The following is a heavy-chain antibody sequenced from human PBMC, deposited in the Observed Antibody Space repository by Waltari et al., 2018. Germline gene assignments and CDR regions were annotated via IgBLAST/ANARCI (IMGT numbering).Heavy chain of an antibody. D-gene: IGHD1-20*01. V-gene: IGHV3-7*03. CDR3: AREGITLGAFDP. CDR1: GFPFSTYW. Sequence: EAQLVESGGDLVQRGGSLPLYFAASGFPFSTYWRSWFRQSPGKGLEWVANINQDGSDKFYMDSVKGRFTISRDNAKNSLFLEMNSLRGDDTAVYFCAREGITLGAFDPWGQGTLVTVSS. J-gene: IGHJ5*02. CDR2: INQDGSDK.